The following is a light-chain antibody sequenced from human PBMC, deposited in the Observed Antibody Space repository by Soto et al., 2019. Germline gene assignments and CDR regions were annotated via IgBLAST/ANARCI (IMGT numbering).Light chain of an antibody. J-gene: IGKJ5*01. V-gene: IGKV3-20*01. Sequence: EIVLTQSPGTLSLSPGDRATLSCRASQSVVSNYLAWYQQKPGQAPRLLIYDTSSRATGVPDRFSGSGSGTDFTLTISRLEPEDFAVYYCQQYDSTLPITFGQGTRLEI. CDR1: QSVVSNY. CDR2: DTS. CDR3: QQYDSTLPIT.